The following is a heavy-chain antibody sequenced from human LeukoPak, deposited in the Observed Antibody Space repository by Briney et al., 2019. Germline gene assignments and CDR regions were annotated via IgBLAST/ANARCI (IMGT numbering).Heavy chain of an antibody. Sequence: SETLSLTCAVSSGSISSTTWWSWVRQPPGKGLEWIGEINHSGNTYYNPSLAGRVTISVDRSDNQFSLKLSSVTAADTAVYYCARDRRYYDTSGTVYYDAMDVWGQGTTVTVSS. CDR3: ARDRRYYDTSGTVYYDAMDV. J-gene: IGHJ6*02. D-gene: IGHD3-22*01. CDR2: INHSGNT. CDR1: SGSISSTTW. V-gene: IGHV4-4*02.